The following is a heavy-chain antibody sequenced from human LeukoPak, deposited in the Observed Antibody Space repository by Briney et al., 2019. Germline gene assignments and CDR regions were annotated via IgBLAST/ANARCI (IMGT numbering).Heavy chain of an antibody. Sequence: PSETLSLTCTVSGGSISNYYWSWIRQPPGKGLEWLGYIYYSGDTNYKPSLKSRVTISLDTSKIQVSLKVSSVTAADTAVYYCARINNGWPYHFGYWGQGTLVTVSS. D-gene: IGHD6-19*01. CDR3: ARINNGWPYHFGY. V-gene: IGHV4-59*08. CDR1: GGSISNYY. CDR2: IYYSGDT. J-gene: IGHJ4*02.